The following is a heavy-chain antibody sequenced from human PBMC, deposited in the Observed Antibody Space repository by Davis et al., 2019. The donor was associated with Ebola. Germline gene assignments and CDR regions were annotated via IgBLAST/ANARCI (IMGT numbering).Heavy chain of an antibody. CDR1: GFTFSSYS. J-gene: IGHJ4*02. CDR3: ATCGFCVSTSGVDY. Sequence: PGGSLRLSCAASGFTFSSYSMNWVRQAPGKGLEWVSGISGVGYNTYHADSVKGRFTISRDNSKNTLYLQMNNLRGDDTAVYYCATCGFCVSTSGVDYWGQGTLVTVSS. CDR2: ISGVGYNT. D-gene: IGHD5/OR15-5a*01. V-gene: IGHV3-23*01.